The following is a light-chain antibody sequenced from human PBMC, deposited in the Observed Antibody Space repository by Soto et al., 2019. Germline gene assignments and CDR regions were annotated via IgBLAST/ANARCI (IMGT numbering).Light chain of an antibody. CDR2: DAS. Sequence: EIVLTQSPATLSLSPGERATLSCRASQSVSSYLAWYQQKPGQAPRILIYDASNRATGIPARFRGNGSGTDFTLTISSLEPEDFAVYYCQQRSNWPPYTIGQGTKLEIK. V-gene: IGKV3-11*01. J-gene: IGKJ2*01. CDR1: QSVSSY. CDR3: QQRSNWPPYT.